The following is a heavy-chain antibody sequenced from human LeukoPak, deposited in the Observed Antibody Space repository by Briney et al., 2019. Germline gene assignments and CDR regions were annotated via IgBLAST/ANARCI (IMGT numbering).Heavy chain of an antibody. CDR3: VKDRTGTYTLDY. CDR1: GFTFSNYA. J-gene: IGHJ4*02. V-gene: IGHV3-30-3*01. D-gene: IGHD3-10*01. Sequence: GGSLRLSCAATGFTFSNYAIHWGRQAPGKGLEWVAFISDDGSRQHYADSVKGRFTIPRDNSKNTLNLQMNSLRAEDTAVYYCVKDRTGTYTLDYWGQGTLVTVSS. CDR2: ISDDGSRQ.